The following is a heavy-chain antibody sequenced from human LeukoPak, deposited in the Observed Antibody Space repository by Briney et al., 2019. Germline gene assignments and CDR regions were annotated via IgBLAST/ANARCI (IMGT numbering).Heavy chain of an antibody. D-gene: IGHD3-22*01. CDR3: ASYGYYYDSSGYFDY. V-gene: IGHV4-59*01. CDR2: IYYSGST. CDR1: GGSFSGYY. Sequence: SETLSLTCAVYGGSFSGYYWSWIRQPPGKGLEWIGYIYYSGSTNYNPSLKSRVTISVDTSKNQFSLKLSSVTAADTAVYYCASYGYYYDSSGYFDYWGQGTLVTVSS. J-gene: IGHJ4*02.